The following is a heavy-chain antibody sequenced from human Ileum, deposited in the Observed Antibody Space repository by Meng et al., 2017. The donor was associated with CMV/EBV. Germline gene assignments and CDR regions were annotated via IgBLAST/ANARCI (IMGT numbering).Heavy chain of an antibody. CDR1: GGSMSGYY. CDR2: IYVSVST. CDR3: AREVDVDGAVPQKGGYYYDY. Sequence: HAPRRGSRPGLVKPSETLPLTCSVSGGSMSGYYWGWIRQPAGKGLEWIGRIYVSVSTDYNPSLKSRATMSVDTSKKQFSLRLTSVTAADTAVYFCAREVDVDGAVPQKGGYYYDYWGQGILVTVSS. V-gene: IGHV4-4*07. D-gene: IGHD3-3*01. J-gene: IGHJ4*02.